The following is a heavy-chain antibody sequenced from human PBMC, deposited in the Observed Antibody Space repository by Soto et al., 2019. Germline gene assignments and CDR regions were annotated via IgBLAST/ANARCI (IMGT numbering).Heavy chain of an antibody. D-gene: IGHD4-4*01. CDR3: ARDLHNNYFYYYGMDV. CDR2: IWNDGTSK. J-gene: IGHJ6*02. CDR1: GFSFSNYA. Sequence: QMQLVESGGGVVQPGRSLRLSCAASGFSFSNYAMHWVRQAPGKGLEWVAVIWNDGTSKFYADSVRGRFTISRDNSENTLFFYMNSLRAEDTAVYYCARDLHNNYFYYYGMDVWGQGTTVTVSS. V-gene: IGHV3-33*01.